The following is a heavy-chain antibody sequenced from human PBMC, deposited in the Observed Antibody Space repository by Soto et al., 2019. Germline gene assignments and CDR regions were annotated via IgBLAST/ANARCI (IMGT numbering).Heavy chain of an antibody. CDR2: IYHSAST. D-gene: IGHD3-16*02. Sequence: PSETLSLTCAVSGGSISSSNWWSWVRQPPGKGLEWIGEIYHSASTNYNPSLKSRVTISVDKSKNQFSLKLSSVTAADTAVYYCARDSQYDYVWGSYRPPGAFDIWGQGTMVTVSS. CDR3: ARDSQYDYVWGSYRPPGAFDI. CDR1: GGSISSSNW. J-gene: IGHJ3*02. V-gene: IGHV4-4*02.